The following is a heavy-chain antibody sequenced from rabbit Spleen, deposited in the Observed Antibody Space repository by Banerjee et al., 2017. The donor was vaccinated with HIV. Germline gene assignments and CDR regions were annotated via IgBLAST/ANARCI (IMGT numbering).Heavy chain of an antibody. D-gene: IGHD1-1*01. J-gene: IGHJ4*01. CDR2: LYTDVLTT. CDR3: VRDGASNRKFNL. CDR1: GFSFSSSYH. Sequence: QSLEESGGDLVKPGASLALTCTASGFSFSSSYHMCWVRQAPGKGREWIGCLYTDVLTTWYASRVNGRFSISKSSSTTVTLQMTSLTAADTATYFCVRDGASNRKFNLWGQGTLVTVS. V-gene: IGHV1S40*01.